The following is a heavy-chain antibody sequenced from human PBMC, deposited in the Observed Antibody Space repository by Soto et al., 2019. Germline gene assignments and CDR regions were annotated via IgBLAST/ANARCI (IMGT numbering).Heavy chain of an antibody. CDR2: ISKDGST. CDR1: GFAVNNDY. J-gene: IGHJ4*02. V-gene: IGHV3-66*01. D-gene: IGHD3-10*01. CDR3: TRDSSYYGSGRGVLDY. Sequence: VHLVESGGDLVQPGGSLRLSCAISGFAVNNDYVSWVRQAPGKGLEWVSVISKDGSTVYADSVQGRFFVSRDATRNMVLLQMKSLRVEDTAVYHCTRDSSYYGSGRGVLDYWGQGTLVTVSS.